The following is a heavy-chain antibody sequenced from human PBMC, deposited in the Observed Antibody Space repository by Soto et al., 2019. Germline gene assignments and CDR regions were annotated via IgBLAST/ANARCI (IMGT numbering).Heavy chain of an antibody. D-gene: IGHD2-21*01. J-gene: IGHJ6*02. V-gene: IGHV3-33*01. CDR3: AREGCDELIDYYYYGMDV. CDR2: IWHDASHE. CDR1: GFDFSNFV. Sequence: QVQLVESGGGVVQPGTSLTLSCAASGFDFSNFVMHWVRQAPGKGLECVAVIWHDASHEYYGDSVQGRFTISRDNSKQLLYLQMSSLRAEDTAVYYCAREGCDELIDYYYYGMDVWGHGTTVTVSS.